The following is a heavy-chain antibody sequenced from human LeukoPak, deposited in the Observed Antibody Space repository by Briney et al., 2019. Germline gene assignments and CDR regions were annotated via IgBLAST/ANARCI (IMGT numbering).Heavy chain of an antibody. CDR2: INHSGST. V-gene: IGHV4-34*01. J-gene: IGHJ4*02. CDR3: ARGRRVRGVIRDY. Sequence: SETLSLTCAVYGGSFSGYYWSWIRQPPGKGLEWIGEINHSGSTNYNPSLKSRVTISVDTSKNQFSLKLSSVTAADTAVYYCARGRRVRGVIRDYWGQGTLVTVSS. D-gene: IGHD3-10*01. CDR1: GGSFSGYY.